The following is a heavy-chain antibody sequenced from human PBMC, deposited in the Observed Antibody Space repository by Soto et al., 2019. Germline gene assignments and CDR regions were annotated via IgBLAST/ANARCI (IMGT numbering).Heavy chain of an antibody. Sequence: QVQLVQSGAEVKKPGASVKVSCNVSGYSLTELSMHWMRQAPGKGLEWMGGFDPEDGETIYAQKFQGRVTMTEDTSTDTAYMELSSLRSEDTAVYYCATDKGSYNDSRGYGSFFDYWGQGTLVTVSS. D-gene: IGHD3-22*01. CDR1: GYSLTELS. J-gene: IGHJ4*02. CDR2: FDPEDGET. V-gene: IGHV1-24*01. CDR3: ATDKGSYNDSRGYGSFFDY.